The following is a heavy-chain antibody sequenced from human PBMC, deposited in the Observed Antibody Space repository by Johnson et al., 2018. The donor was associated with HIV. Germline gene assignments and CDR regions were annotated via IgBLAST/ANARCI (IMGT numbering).Heavy chain of an antibody. V-gene: IGHV3-48*04. J-gene: IGHJ3*02. Sequence: VQLVESGGGVVQPGRSLRLSCAASGFTCSSYAMHWVRQAPGKGLEWVSYIRSSGSSIYYADSVQGRFTISRDNAENSLYLQMNSLRAEDTAVYYGARGGAGGNSEGAFDIWGQGTMVTVSS. CDR3: ARGGAGGNSEGAFDI. CDR1: GFTCSSYA. CDR2: IRSSGSSI. D-gene: IGHD4-23*01.